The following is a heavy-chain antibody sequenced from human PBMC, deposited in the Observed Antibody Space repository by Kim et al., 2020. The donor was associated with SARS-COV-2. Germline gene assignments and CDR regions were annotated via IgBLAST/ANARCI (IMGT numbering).Heavy chain of an antibody. D-gene: IGHD6-13*01. Sequence: ASVKVSCKASGYTFTSYGISWVRQAPGQGLEWMGWISAYNGNTNYAEKLQGRVTMTTDTSTSTAYMELRSLRSDDTAVYYCARDIPNLSSSWYRHFDYWGQGTLVTVSS. V-gene: IGHV1-18*01. CDR2: ISAYNGNT. CDR1: GYTFTSYG. J-gene: IGHJ4*02. CDR3: ARDIPNLSSSWYRHFDY.